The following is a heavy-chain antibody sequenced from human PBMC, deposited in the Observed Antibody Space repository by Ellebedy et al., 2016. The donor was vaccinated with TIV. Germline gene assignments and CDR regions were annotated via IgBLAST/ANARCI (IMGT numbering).Heavy chain of an antibody. CDR3: ARDFDTLTAYFHDAFNV. D-gene: IGHD3-9*01. CDR1: GYSISRGYY. CDR2: IYHSGNT. V-gene: IGHV4-38-2*02. Sequence: GSLRLSXTVSGYSISRGYYWGWIRQPPGKGLEWIGSIYHSGNTYYNPSLEGRVTISADTSRNQFSLKLSSVTAADTATYYCARDFDTLTAYFHDAFNVWGQGTMVTVSA. J-gene: IGHJ3*01.